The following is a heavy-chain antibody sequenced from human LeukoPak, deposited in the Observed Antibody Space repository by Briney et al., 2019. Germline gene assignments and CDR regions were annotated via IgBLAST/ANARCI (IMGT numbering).Heavy chain of an antibody. V-gene: IGHV1-18*01. CDR1: GYTFSSHG. CDR2: ISAPSGKT. CDR3: ARANCGRTSCYFDI. Sequence: GASVKVSCKTSGYTFSSHGITWVRQAPGQGLEWMGWISAPSGKTNIAQKFQARVTMTTDTSTNTAYMDLRSLRFDDTAVYYCARANCGRTSCYFDIWGQGTKVTVSS. J-gene: IGHJ3*02. D-gene: IGHD2-2*01.